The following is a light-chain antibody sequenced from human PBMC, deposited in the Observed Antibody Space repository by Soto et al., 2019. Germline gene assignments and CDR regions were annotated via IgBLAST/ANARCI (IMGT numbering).Light chain of an antibody. V-gene: IGLV2-8*01. CDR2: NVN. CDR1: SRDIGGYDF. J-gene: IGLJ1*01. CDR3: SSYRSISTLYV. Sequence: QSALTQPPSASGSPGQAVTISCTGTSRDIGGYDFVSWYQVRPGEAPQLIIYNVNGRPSGVPRRFSGSKSGNTASLTISGLQDEEDADYYCSSYRSISTLYVFGTGTKVTVL.